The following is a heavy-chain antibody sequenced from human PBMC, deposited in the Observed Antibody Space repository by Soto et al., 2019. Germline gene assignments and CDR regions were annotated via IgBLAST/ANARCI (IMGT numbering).Heavy chain of an antibody. Sequence: QVQLVQSGAEVKKPGSSVKVSCKASGGTFSSYTISWLRQAPGQGLEWMGRIIPILGIANYAQKFQGRVTITADKPTSTAYMELSSLRSEDTAVYYCARGHSPAAMFYYFDYWGQGTLVTVSS. V-gene: IGHV1-69*02. CDR1: GGTFSSYT. CDR3: ARGHSPAAMFYYFDY. J-gene: IGHJ4*02. D-gene: IGHD2-2*01. CDR2: IIPILGIA.